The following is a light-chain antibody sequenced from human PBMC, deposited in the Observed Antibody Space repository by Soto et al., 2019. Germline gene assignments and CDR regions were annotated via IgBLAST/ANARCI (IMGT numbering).Light chain of an antibody. Sequence: QSALTQPASVSGSPGQSITISCTGTSSDVGGYNHVSWYQQHPGKAPKLMIYDVGNRPSGVSNRFSGSKSGNTASLTISGLQAEDEADYYCSSYTSSSTLYVFGTGTKVTVL. J-gene: IGLJ1*01. CDR1: SSDVGGYNH. CDR3: SSYTSSSTLYV. CDR2: DVG. V-gene: IGLV2-14*01.